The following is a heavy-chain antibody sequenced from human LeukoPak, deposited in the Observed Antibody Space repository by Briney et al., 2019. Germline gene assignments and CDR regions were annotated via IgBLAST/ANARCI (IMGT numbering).Heavy chain of an antibody. Sequence: SETLSLTCAVYGGSFSGYYWSWIRQPPGKGLEWIGEINHSGSTNYNPSLKSRVTISVDTSKNQFSLKLSSVTAADTAVYYCARSYYGSGRKPYDYWGQGTLVTVSS. D-gene: IGHD3-10*01. J-gene: IGHJ4*02. CDR2: INHSGST. CDR1: GGSFSGYY. V-gene: IGHV4-34*01. CDR3: ARSYYGSGRKPYDY.